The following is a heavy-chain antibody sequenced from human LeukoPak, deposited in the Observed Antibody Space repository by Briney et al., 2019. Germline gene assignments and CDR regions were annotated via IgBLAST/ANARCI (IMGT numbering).Heavy chain of an antibody. D-gene: IGHD3-10*01. CDR3: ARAYYYGSGSYYYDY. Sequence: PSETLSLTCAVYGGSFSGYYWSWIRQPPRKGLEWIGEINHSGSTNYNPSLKSRVTISVDTSKNQFSLKLSSVTAADTAVYYCARAYYYGSGSYYYDYWGQGTLVTVSS. CDR1: GGSFSGYY. V-gene: IGHV4-34*01. J-gene: IGHJ4*02. CDR2: INHSGST.